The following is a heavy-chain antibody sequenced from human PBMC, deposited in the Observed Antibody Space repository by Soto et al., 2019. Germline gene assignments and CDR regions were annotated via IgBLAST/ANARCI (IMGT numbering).Heavy chain of an antibody. CDR3: TRDTDYGGNPPAY. V-gene: IGHV3-15*01. CDR2: IKSKTDGGTT. Sequence: GGSLRLSCAASGFTFSNAWMSWVRQAPGKGQEWVGRIKSKTDGGTTDYAAPVKGRFTISRDDSKSIAYLQMNSLKTEDTAVYYCTRDTDYGGNPPAYWGQGTLVTVSS. J-gene: IGHJ4*02. CDR1: GFTFSNAW. D-gene: IGHD4-17*01.